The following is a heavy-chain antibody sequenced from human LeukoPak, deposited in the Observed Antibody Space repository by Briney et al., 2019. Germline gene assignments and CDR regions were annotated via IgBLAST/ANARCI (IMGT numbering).Heavy chain of an antibody. D-gene: IGHD1-26*01. V-gene: IGHV3-48*04. CDR2: ITSSSGTI. J-gene: IGHJ4*02. Sequence: GGSLRLSCADSGFTFSSYSINWVRQAPGKGLEWVSFITSSSGTIYYADSVKGRFTISRDNAKSSLYLQMNSLRVEDTAVYYCARGGGGYGYFDYWGQGTLVTVSS. CDR1: GFTFSSYS. CDR3: ARGGGGYGYFDY.